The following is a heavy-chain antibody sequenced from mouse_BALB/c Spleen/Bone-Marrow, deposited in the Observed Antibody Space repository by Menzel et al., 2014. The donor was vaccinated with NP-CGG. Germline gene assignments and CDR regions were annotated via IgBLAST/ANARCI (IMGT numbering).Heavy chain of an antibody. V-gene: IGHV5-6*01. CDR3: ARPDPWFAY. CDR1: GFTFGSYG. J-gene: IGHJ3*01. Sequence: VQLQQSGGDLVKPGGSLKLSCAASGFTFGSYGMSWVHQTPDKRLEWVATISSGGSYTYYPDSVKGRFTISRDNAKNTLYLQKSSLRSEDTAIYYCARPDPWFAYWGQGTLVTVSA. CDR2: ISSGGSYT.